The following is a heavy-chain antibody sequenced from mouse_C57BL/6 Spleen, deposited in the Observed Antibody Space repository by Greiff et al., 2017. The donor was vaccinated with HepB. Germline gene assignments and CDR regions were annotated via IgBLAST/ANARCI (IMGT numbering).Heavy chain of an antibody. J-gene: IGHJ2*01. Sequence: EVMLVESGGGLVKPGGSLKLSCAASGFTFSSYAMSWVRQTPEKRLEWVATISDGGSYTYYPDNVKGRFTISRDNAKNNLYLQMSHLKSEDTAMYYCARDRRGYGNFDYWGQGTTLTVSS. D-gene: IGHD2-10*02. CDR2: ISDGGSYT. CDR1: GFTFSSYA. CDR3: ARDRRGYGNFDY. V-gene: IGHV5-4*01.